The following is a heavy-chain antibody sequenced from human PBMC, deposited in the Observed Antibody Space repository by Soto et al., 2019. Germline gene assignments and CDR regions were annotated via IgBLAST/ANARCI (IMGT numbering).Heavy chain of an antibody. CDR3: ARYSSSWTNWFDP. CDR1: GYTFTGYY. J-gene: IGHJ5*02. D-gene: IGHD6-13*01. V-gene: IGHV1-2*02. CDR2: INPNSGGT. Sequence: GASVKVSCKASGYTFTGYYMHWVRQAPGQGLEWMGWINPNSGGTNYAQKFQGRVTMTRDTSISTAYMELSRLRSDDTAVYYCARYSSSWTNWFDPWGQGTLFTVSS.